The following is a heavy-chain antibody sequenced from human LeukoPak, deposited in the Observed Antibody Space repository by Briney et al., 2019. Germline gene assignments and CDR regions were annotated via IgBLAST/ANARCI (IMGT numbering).Heavy chain of an antibody. V-gene: IGHV3-7*01. D-gene: IGHD2-15*01. CDR3: ARGRYCSGGSCYGALGYYFDY. CDR2: IKQDGSEK. J-gene: IGHJ4*02. CDR1: GFTFSSYG. Sequence: PGGSLRLSCAASGFTFSSYGMTWVRQAPGKGLEWVANIKQDGSEKYNVDSVKGRFTISRDNAKNSLYLQMISLRAEDTAVYYCARGRYCSGGSCYGALGYYFDYWGQGTLVTVSS.